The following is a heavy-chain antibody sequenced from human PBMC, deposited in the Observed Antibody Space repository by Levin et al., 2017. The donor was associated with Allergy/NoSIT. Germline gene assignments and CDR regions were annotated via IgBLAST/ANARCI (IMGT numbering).Heavy chain of an antibody. CDR1: GGSMRSQY. D-gene: IGHD2-15*01. CDR2: MYSSGYT. J-gene: IGHJ5*01. Sequence: PSETLSLTCTASGGSMRSQYWSWIRQSPGKGLEWIGFMYSSGYTNYNPSLQSRVTISVDMSSSRFSLNLRSVTAADTAVYYCATSEEVDWFDSWGQGILVTVSS. CDR3: ATSEEVDWFDS. V-gene: IGHV4-59*11.